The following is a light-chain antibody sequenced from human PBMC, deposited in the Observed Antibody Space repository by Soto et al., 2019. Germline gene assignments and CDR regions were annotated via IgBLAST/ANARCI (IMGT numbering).Light chain of an antibody. V-gene: IGKV1-5*03. CDR2: EVS. CDR1: QSIYRW. J-gene: IGKJ1*01. Sequence: DIQMTQSPSTLSASVGDRVTITCRASQSIYRWLAWYQQKPGKAPKLLIYEVSTLESGVPSRFSGSGSGTDFTLTISSLQPDDFSTYYCQHYDTYPWTFGQGTRVEIK. CDR3: QHYDTYPWT.